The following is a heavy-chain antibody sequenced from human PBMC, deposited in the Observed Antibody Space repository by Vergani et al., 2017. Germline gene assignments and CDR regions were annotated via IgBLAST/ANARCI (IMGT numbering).Heavy chain of an antibody. CDR2: IWYDGSNK. V-gene: IGHV3-33*01. D-gene: IGHD1-26*01. Sequence: QVQLVESGGGVVQPGRSLRLSCAASGFTFSSYGMHWVRQAPGKGLEWVAVIWYDGSNKYYADSVKGRFTISRDNSKNTLYLQMNSLRAEDMAVYYCARDQVGAIRGWFDPWGQGTLVTVSS. J-gene: IGHJ5*02. CDR1: GFTFSSYG. CDR3: ARDQVGAIRGWFDP.